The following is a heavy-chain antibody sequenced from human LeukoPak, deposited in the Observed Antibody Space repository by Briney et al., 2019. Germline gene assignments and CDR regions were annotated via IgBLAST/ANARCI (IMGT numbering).Heavy chain of an antibody. V-gene: IGHV1-2*02. CDR3: ATASPWLVATGADAFDV. CDR1: GYTFIDYS. J-gene: IGHJ3*01. Sequence: ASVKVSCKAPGYTFIDYSMHWVRQAPEQGLEWMGWINPNSGGTSAQKFQGRVTMTRDTSISTAYMELSSLTSDDTALYYCATASPWLVATGADAFDVWGPGTMVTVSS. CDR2: INPNSGGT. D-gene: IGHD6-19*01.